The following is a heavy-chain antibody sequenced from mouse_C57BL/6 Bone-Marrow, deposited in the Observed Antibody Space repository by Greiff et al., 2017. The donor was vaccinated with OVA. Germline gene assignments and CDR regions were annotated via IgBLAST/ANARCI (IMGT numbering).Heavy chain of an antibody. CDR3: ARYDGYYGRLLDD. V-gene: IGHV7-3*01. D-gene: IGHD2-3*01. CDR2: IRNKANGYTT. Sequence: EVNLVESGGGLVQPGGSLSLSCAASGFTFTDYYMSWVRQPPGKALEWLGFIRNKANGYTTEYSASVKGRFTISRDNSQSILYLQMNALRAEDSATDYCARYDGYYGRLLDDWGQGTTLTVSS. J-gene: IGHJ2*01. CDR1: GFTFTDYY.